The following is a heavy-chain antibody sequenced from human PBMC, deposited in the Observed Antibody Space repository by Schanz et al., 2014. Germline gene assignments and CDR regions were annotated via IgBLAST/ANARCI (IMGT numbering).Heavy chain of an antibody. CDR1: GFTFGDYA. V-gene: IGHV3-23*04. CDR3: ARELPGVVAFDF. CDR2: INTGVNT. J-gene: IGHJ3*01. D-gene: IGHD7-27*01. Sequence: GQLVESGGGLVKPGGSLRLSCAASGFTFGDYAMTWVRQAPGKGLEWVSAINTGVNTYYADSVRGRITMSRDNSKNTMYLQINNLRADDTAVYYCARELPGVVAFDFWGQGTMVTVSS.